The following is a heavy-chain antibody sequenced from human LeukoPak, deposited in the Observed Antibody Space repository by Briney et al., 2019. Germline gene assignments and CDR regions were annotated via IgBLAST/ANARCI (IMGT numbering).Heavy chain of an antibody. CDR3: ARSKAHLSTSWYGNWFDP. Sequence: SQTLSLTCTVSGGSISSYYWSWIRQPAGKGLEWIGRIYTSGSTNYNPSLKSRVTMSVDTSKNQLSLKLSSVTAADTAVYYCARSKAHLSTSWYGNWFDPWGQGTLVTVSS. V-gene: IGHV4-4*07. J-gene: IGHJ5*02. CDR2: IYTSGST. D-gene: IGHD2-2*01. CDR1: GGSISSYY.